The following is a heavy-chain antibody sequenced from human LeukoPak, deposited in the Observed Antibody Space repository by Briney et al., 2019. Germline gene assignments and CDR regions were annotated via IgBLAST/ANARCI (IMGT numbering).Heavy chain of an antibody. J-gene: IGHJ4*02. CDR2: ISASGRT. CDR1: GGSISNYY. V-gene: IGHV4-4*07. CDR3: ARGGVGATGDFDY. D-gene: IGHD1-26*01. Sequence: SETLSLTCTVSGGSISNYYWTWIRQPAGKGLEWIGRISASGRTNYNPSLKSRVTMSVDTSKNQFSLNLSSVTAADTAVYYCARGGVGATGDFDYWGQGTLVTVSS.